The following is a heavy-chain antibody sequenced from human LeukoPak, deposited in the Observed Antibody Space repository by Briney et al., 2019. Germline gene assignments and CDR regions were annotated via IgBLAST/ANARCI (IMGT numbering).Heavy chain of an antibody. CDR2: ISYDGSNK. D-gene: IGHD1-1*01. CDR1: GLTFNTYI. V-gene: IGHV3-30*03. CDR3: ARADVWSGTTGDY. Sequence: GGSLTLSCAASGLTFNTYIMNWVRQAPGKGLDWVACISYDGSNKYYEDSVNGRFTISRDNSKNTMYLQVNSLRAEDTAVYYCARADVWSGTTGDYWGQGTLATVSS. J-gene: IGHJ4*02.